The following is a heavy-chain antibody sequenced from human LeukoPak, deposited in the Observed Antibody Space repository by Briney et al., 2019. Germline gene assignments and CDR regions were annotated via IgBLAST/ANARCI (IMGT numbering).Heavy chain of an antibody. CDR3: ARTVEMATTPIFDY. V-gene: IGHV4-39*01. CDR2: IYYSGST. J-gene: IGHJ4*02. CDR1: GGSISSSSYY. Sequence: SETLSLTCTVSGGSISSSSYYWGWIRQPPGKGLEWIGSIYYSGSTYYNPSLKSRVTISVDTSKNQFSLKLSSVTAADTAVYYCARTVEMATTPIFDYWGQGTLVTVSS. D-gene: IGHD5-24*01.